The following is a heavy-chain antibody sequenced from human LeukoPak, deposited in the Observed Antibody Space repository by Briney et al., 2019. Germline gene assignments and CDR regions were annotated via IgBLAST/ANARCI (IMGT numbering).Heavy chain of an antibody. CDR2: IKPKSGAT. D-gene: IGHD3-10*01. J-gene: IGHJ6*03. CDR3: ASGGSGGFYYMGV. Sequence: ASVKVSCKASGYTFTGYYMHWVRQAPGQGLEWMGWIKPKSGATKGAQGLQGRVTMTSDTSINTAYMELIRLTSDDTAVYYCASGGSGGFYYMGVWGRGTTVTVSS. CDR1: GYTFTGYY. V-gene: IGHV1-2*02.